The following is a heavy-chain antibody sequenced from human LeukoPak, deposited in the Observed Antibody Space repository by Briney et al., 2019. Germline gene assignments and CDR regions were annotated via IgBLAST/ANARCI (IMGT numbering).Heavy chain of an antibody. Sequence: ASVKVSCKVSGHSLDELSMHWVRQVPGQGLEWMGGFDPEDGVRIYAQKFQDRVTLTEDTSADTAYMELSSLRSDDTAVYYCATLDPRSYRIRFDYWGQGILVIVSS. J-gene: IGHJ4*02. D-gene: IGHD3-9*01. CDR1: GHSLDELS. CDR2: FDPEDGVR. V-gene: IGHV1-24*01. CDR3: ATLDPRSYRIRFDY.